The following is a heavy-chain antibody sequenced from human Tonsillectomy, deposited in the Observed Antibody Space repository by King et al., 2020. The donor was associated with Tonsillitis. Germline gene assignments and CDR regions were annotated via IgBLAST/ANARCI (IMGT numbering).Heavy chain of an antibody. V-gene: IGHV3-23*04. CDR1: GFTFSSYA. D-gene: IGHD3-22*01. Sequence: VQLVESGGDLVQPGGSLRLSCAASGFTFSSYAMSWVRQAPGKGLDWVSAISGSGGSTSDADSRKCRCTISRANSKNTLYLQMNSLRAEDTAVYYCAKDPPYYYDTSGSMNWFDPWGQGTLVTVSS. J-gene: IGHJ5*02. CDR3: AKDPPYYYDTSGSMNWFDP. CDR2: ISGSGGST.